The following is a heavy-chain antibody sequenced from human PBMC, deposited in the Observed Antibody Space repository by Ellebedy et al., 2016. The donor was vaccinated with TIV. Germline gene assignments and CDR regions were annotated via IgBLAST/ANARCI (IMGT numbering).Heavy chain of an antibody. J-gene: IGHJ4*02. CDR2: IYTDGST. V-gene: IGHV3-53*01. CDR3: ARDSNSRPFDC. D-gene: IGHD2/OR15-2a*01. Sequence: GESLKISCAASGFTVSGNYMSWVRQAPGKGLEWVSLIYTDGSTYYADSVKGRFTISRDNSKNTLYLQMNSLRAEDTAVYYCARDSNSRPFDCWGQGTLVTVSS. CDR1: GFTVSGNY.